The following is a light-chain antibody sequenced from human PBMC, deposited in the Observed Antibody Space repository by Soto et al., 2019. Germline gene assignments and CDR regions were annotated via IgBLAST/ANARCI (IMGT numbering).Light chain of an antibody. CDR2: AAS. CDR3: QQYNNWPPYT. Sequence: EIVMTQSPATLSVSPGERATLSCRASQSVNIHLAWYQQKPGQAPRLVIYAASTRVTGIPARFSGSGSGTEFTLTISSLQSEDFGVYYCQQYNNWPPYTFGQGTKLEIK. CDR1: QSVNIH. J-gene: IGKJ2*01. V-gene: IGKV3-15*01.